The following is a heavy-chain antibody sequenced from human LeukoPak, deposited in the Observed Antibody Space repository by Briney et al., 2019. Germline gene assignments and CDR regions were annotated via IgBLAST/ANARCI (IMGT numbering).Heavy chain of an antibody. CDR2: IRSKANSYAT. Sequence: GGSLRLSCAASGFTFSGSATHWVRQASGKGLEWVGRIRSKANSYATAYAASVKGRFTISRDDSKNTAYLQMNSLKTEDTAVYYCTTPELQYGDYYYYYYMDVWGKGTTVTVSS. CDR1: GFTFSGSA. D-gene: IGHD4-17*01. V-gene: IGHV3-73*01. J-gene: IGHJ6*03. CDR3: TTPELQYGDYYYYYYMDV.